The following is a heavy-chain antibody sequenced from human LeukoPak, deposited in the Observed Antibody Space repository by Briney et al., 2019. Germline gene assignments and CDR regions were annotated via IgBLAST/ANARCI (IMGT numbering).Heavy chain of an antibody. Sequence: SETLSLTCTVSGGSIRSYYWSWIRQPPGKGLECIGYIYYIGSTNYNPSLKSRVTISLDTSKSQFSLKLTSVTPADTAVYYCARDLPHGDYGHDAFDIWGRGTMVTVSS. CDR2: IYYIGST. CDR3: ARDLPHGDYGHDAFDI. CDR1: GGSIRSYY. J-gene: IGHJ3*02. D-gene: IGHD4-17*01. V-gene: IGHV4-59*01.